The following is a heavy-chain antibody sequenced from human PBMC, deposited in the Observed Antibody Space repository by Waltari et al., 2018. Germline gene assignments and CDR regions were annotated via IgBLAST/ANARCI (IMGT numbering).Heavy chain of an antibody. D-gene: IGHD7-27*01. CDR3: ARDFNWGWDF. CDR1: GCTFSSNW. V-gene: IGHV3-7*03. Sequence: EVQLVDSGGGLVQPGGSLRRSCAASGCTFSSNWRSWVRQAPGRGLEWLANIKPDGSQQYYVDSVRGRFSISRDNAKNSLYLQLNSLRAEDTAIYYCARDFNWGWDFWGQGTLVTVSS. J-gene: IGHJ4*02. CDR2: IKPDGSQQ.